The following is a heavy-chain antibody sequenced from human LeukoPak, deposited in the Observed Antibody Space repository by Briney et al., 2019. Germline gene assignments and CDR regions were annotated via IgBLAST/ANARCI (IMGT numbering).Heavy chain of an antibody. D-gene: IGHD6-19*01. V-gene: IGHV3-74*01. CDR3: ARGSTSASSGWYGYFDY. CDR1: GFTFSSNW. J-gene: IGHJ4*02. CDR2: INSDGSST. Sequence: GGSLRLSCAASGFTFSSNWMHWVRQAPGKGLVWVSRINSDGSSTDYADSVKGRFTISRDNAKNTLYLQMNSLRAEDTAVYYCARGSTSASSGWYGYFDYWGQGTLVTVSS.